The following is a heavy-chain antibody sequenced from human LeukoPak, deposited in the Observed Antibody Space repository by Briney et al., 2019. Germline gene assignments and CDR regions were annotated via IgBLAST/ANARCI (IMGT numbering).Heavy chain of an antibody. J-gene: IGHJ5*02. Sequence: ASVKVSCKASGGTFSSYAISWVRQAPGQGLEWMGGIIPIFGTANYAQKFQGRVTITTDESTSTAYMELSSLRSEDTAVYYCATSALNDYGDLGWFDPWGQGTLVTVSS. CDR2: IIPIFGTA. V-gene: IGHV1-69*05. CDR3: ATSALNDYGDLGWFDP. CDR1: GGTFSSYA. D-gene: IGHD4-17*01.